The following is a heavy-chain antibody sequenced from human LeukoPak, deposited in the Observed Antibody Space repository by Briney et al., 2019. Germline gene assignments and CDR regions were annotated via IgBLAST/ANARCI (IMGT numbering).Heavy chain of an antibody. V-gene: IGHV3-30*02. CDR3: ARDLPRTIFGVVMVDAFDI. J-gene: IGHJ3*02. CDR2: IRYDGSNK. CDR1: GFTFSSYG. Sequence: PGGSLRLSCAASGFTFSSYGMHWVRQAPGKGLEWVAFIRYDGSNKYYADSVKGRFTISRDNAKNSLYLQMNSLRAEDTAVYYCARDLPRTIFGVVMVDAFDIWGQGTMVTVSS. D-gene: IGHD3-3*01.